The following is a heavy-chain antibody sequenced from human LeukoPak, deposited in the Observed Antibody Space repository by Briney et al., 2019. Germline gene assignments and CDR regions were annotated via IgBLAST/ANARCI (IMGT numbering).Heavy chain of an antibody. J-gene: IGHJ4*02. V-gene: IGHV3-48*03. Sequence: GGSLRLSCAAAGLSFSSYDMYWVRQAPGMGLEWVAYISTTGSTIDYAASVKGRFTISRDNAKNSLYLQMNSLRAEDTAVYYCARDSGGYCTNGVCSTFDYWGQGTLVTVSS. CDR3: ARDSGGYCTNGVCSTFDY. CDR2: ISTTGSTI. D-gene: IGHD2-8*01. CDR1: GLSFSSYD.